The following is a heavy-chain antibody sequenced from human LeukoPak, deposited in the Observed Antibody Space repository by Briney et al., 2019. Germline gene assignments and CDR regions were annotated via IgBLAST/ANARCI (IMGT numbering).Heavy chain of an antibody. Sequence: GEALKISCKGSDSRFTTYWIGWVRPMPGKGLGWMGIIYPGDSDTRYNPSFQGQVTISADKSINTAYLQWSSLEASDNAMYYCARFRQLIRSYFDYWGQGTLVAVSS. J-gene: IGHJ4*02. CDR1: DSRFTTYW. V-gene: IGHV5-51*01. CDR3: ARFRQLIRSYFDY. CDR2: IYPGDSDT. D-gene: IGHD2-8*01.